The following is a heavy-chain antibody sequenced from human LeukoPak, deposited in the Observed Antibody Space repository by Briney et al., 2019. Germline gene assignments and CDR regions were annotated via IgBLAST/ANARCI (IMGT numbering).Heavy chain of an antibody. V-gene: IGHV4-59*12. J-gene: IGHJ6*03. CDR1: GGSITGYY. Sequence: SETLSLTCTVSGGSITGYYWSWIRQPPGKGLEWIGYISYSGSTNYNPSLKSRVTISVDTSKNQFSLKLSSVTAADTAVYYCARDSAANYYYYYMDVWGKGTTVTISS. CDR2: ISYSGST. D-gene: IGHD2-15*01. CDR3: ARDSAANYYYYYMDV.